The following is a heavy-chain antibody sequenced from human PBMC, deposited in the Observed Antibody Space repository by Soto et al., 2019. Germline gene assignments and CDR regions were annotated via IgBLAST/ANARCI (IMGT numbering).Heavy chain of an antibody. CDR1: GFTFSSYG. Sequence: QVQLVESGGSVVQPGRSLRLSCAASGFTFSSYGMHWVRQAPGKGLEWVAVIWYDGSNKYYADSVKGRFTISRDNSKNTLYLQMNSLRAEDTAVYYCARGGGDYGDYVDYWGQGTLVTVSS. V-gene: IGHV3-33*01. D-gene: IGHD4-17*01. CDR2: IWYDGSNK. J-gene: IGHJ4*02. CDR3: ARGGGDYGDYVDY.